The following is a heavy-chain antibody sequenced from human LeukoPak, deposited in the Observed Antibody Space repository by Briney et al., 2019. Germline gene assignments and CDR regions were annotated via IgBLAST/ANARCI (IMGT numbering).Heavy chain of an antibody. D-gene: IGHD1-26*01. Sequence: PGGSLRLSCAASGFTFSSYGMHWVRQAPGKGLEWVAVISYDGSNKYYADSVKGRFTISRDNSKNTLYLQMNSLRAEDTAVYYCAKDSDSGTYRAPFDYWGQGTLVTVSS. V-gene: IGHV3-30*18. CDR2: ISYDGSNK. CDR1: GFTFSSYG. J-gene: IGHJ4*02. CDR3: AKDSDSGTYRAPFDY.